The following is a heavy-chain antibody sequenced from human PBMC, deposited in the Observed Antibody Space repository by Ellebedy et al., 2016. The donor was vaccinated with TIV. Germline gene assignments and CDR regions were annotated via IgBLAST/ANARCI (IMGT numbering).Heavy chain of an antibody. CDR2: IKSKTDGGTT. D-gene: IGHD3-10*01. Sequence: GESLKISCAASEFFFSNAWMSWVRQAPGKGLEWVGRIKSKTDGGTTDYAAPVKGRFIISRDESKNTLYLHMNSLKMEDTAVYYCTAERQLFRYFDYWGQGALVTVSS. V-gene: IGHV3-15*01. CDR3: TAERQLFRYFDY. J-gene: IGHJ4*02. CDR1: EFFFSNAW.